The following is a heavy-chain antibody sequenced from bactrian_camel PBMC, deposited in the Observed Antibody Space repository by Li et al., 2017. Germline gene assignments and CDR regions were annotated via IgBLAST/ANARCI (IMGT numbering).Heavy chain of an antibody. D-gene: IGHD5*01. CDR2: MHTRGGST. V-gene: IGHV3S1*01. CDR1: GYTDSSNC. Sequence: HVQLVESGGGSVQAGGSLRLSCAVSGYTDSSNCMGWFRQAPGEERWGVAIMHTRGGSTWYADSVKGRFTISQDNAKNMMYLQMNSLKPEDTAMYYCAAWGGDPQGGDSCPSSATEVGLRDADWGQGTQVTVS. CDR3: AAWGGDPQGGDSCPSSATEVGLRDAD. J-gene: IGHJ4*01.